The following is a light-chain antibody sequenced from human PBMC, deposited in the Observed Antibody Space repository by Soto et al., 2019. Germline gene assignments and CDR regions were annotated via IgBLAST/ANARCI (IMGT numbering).Light chain of an antibody. Sequence: DIQMTQSPSSLSASVGDRVTITCRASQSISTYLNWYQQKPGKVPNLLIFAASSLLSGVPPRFSGSGSGTDFTLTISSLQTEDFATYFCQQSYRNTITFGQGTRLEIK. V-gene: IGKV1-39*01. J-gene: IGKJ5*01. CDR3: QQSYRNTIT. CDR1: QSISTY. CDR2: AAS.